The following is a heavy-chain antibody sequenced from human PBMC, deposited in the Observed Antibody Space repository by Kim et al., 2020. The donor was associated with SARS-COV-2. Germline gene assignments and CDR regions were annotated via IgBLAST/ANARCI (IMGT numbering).Heavy chain of an antibody. V-gene: IGHV4-39*02. CDR1: GGSISITDYY. D-gene: IGHD3-10*01. CDR3: AKEERSSPNY. Sequence: SETLSLTCTVSGGSISITDYYWVWIRQPPGKGLEWMGSINYRGTTFYRPSLKSRITMSVDTSKNQFSLRLSSVTAADTAVYYCAKEERSSPNYWGQGIMVTVSS. J-gene: IGHJ4*02. CDR2: INYRGTT.